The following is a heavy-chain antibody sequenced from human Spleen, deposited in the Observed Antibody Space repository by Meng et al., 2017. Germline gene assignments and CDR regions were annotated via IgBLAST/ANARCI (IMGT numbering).Heavy chain of an antibody. Sequence: QVHLQYSGPRPGKPTQTLSLTCTVSGGSISTGGDYWTWIRQHPGEGLEWIGYIFYSGTTYYNPSLKSRVTISLDMSKNHFSLKLSSVTAADTAVYYCVGYNWNDWRFDPWGQGTLVTVSS. CDR2: IFYSGTT. D-gene: IGHD1-1*01. CDR1: GGSISTGGDY. V-gene: IGHV4-31*03. J-gene: IGHJ5*02. CDR3: VGYNWNDWRFDP.